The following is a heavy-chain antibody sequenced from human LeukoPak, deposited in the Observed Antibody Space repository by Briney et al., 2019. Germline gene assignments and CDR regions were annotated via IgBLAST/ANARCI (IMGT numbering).Heavy chain of an antibody. J-gene: IGHJ4*02. V-gene: IGHV4-38-2*02. CDR2: ISSSGST. Sequence: PSETLSLTCSVSGYSITSGFYWSWIRQAAGKGLEWIGRISSSGSTDYNASLKSRVTISVDTSKNQFSLKLNSVTAADTAVYYCARAGYGDSDFDYWGQGTLVTVSS. CDR3: ARAGYGDSDFDY. CDR1: GYSITSGFY. D-gene: IGHD4-17*01.